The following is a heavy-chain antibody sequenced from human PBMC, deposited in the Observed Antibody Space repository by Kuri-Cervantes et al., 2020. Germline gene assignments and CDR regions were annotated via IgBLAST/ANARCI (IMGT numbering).Heavy chain of an antibody. CDR1: GYTFTSYD. J-gene: IGHJ4*02. CDR3: AREPWDQALSSNDY. D-gene: IGHD1-26*01. V-gene: IGHV1-8*01. Sequence: ASVKVSCKASGYTFTSYDINWVRQATGQGLEWMGWMNPNSGNTGYAQKFQGRVTMTRNTSISTAYMELRSLRSDDTAVYYCAREPWDQALSSNDYWGQGTLVTVSS. CDR2: MNPNSGNT.